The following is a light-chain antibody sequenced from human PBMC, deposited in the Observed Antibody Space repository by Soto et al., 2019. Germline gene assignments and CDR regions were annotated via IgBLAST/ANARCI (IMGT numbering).Light chain of an antibody. CDR1: QSVSSN. V-gene: IGKV3-15*01. CDR3: QLYNDWRT. CDR2: GAS. J-gene: IGKJ2*01. Sequence: EIVMTQSPVTLSVSPGERATLSCRTSQSVSSNLAWYQQKPGQATRLLIYGASTRATGIPARFSGSGSGTDFTLTISGLLFDVFAVYFCQLYNDWRTFGQCTKLEIK.